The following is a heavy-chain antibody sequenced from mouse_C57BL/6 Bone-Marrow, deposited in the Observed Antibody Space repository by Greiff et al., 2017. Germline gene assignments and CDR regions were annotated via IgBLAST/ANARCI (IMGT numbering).Heavy chain of an antibody. CDR3: ARNSWYFDV. Sequence: EVQLQESGPGLVKPSQSLSLTCSVTGYSITSGYYWNWIRQFPGNKLEWMGYISYDGSNNYNTSLKNRSSITRDTSKNQFFLKLKSVTTEDTATYYCARNSWYFDVWGTGTTVTVSS. J-gene: IGHJ1*03. CDR2: ISYDGSN. V-gene: IGHV3-6*01. CDR1: GYSITSGYY.